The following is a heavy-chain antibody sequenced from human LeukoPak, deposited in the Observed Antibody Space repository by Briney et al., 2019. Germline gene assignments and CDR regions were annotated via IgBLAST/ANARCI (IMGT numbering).Heavy chain of an antibody. CDR3: AKDESGTIVFDY. CDR1: GFTFSSYG. D-gene: IGHD1-26*01. Sequence: GGSLRLSCAASGFTFSSYGMHWVRQAPGKGLEWVAVISYDGSNKYYADSVKGRFTISRDNSKNTLYLQMNSLRAEDTAVYYCAKDESGTIVFDYWGQGTLVTVSS. V-gene: IGHV3-30*18. J-gene: IGHJ4*02. CDR2: ISYDGSNK.